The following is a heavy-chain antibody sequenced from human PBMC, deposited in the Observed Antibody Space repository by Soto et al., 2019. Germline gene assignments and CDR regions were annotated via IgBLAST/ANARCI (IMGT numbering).Heavy chain of an antibody. CDR1: GFTFSSYG. CDR3: AKPPLSYSYGPNDAFER. CDR2: ISYDGSNK. D-gene: IGHD5-18*01. Sequence: PGGSLRLSCAASGFTFSSYGMHWVRQAPGKGLEWVAVISYDGSNKYYADSVKGRFTISRDNSKNTLYLQMNSLRAEDTAVYYCAKPPLSYSYGPNDAFERRGQGTTVTVSS. J-gene: IGHJ3*02. V-gene: IGHV3-30*18.